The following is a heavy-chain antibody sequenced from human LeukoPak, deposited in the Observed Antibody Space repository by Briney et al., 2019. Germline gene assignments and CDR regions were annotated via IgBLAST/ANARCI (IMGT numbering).Heavy chain of an antibody. J-gene: IGHJ6*03. V-gene: IGHV6-1*01. CDR3: ARGVQSSSWYSYFYYYMDV. CDR1: GDSVSSNSAA. D-gene: IGHD6-13*01. CDR2: TYYRSKWYN. Sequence: SQTLSLTCAISGDSVSSNSAAWNWIRQSPSRGLEWLGRTYYRSKWYNDFAVSVISRITINPDTSKNQFSLQLNSVTPEDTAVYYCARGVQSSSWYSYFYYYMDVWGKGTTVTVSS.